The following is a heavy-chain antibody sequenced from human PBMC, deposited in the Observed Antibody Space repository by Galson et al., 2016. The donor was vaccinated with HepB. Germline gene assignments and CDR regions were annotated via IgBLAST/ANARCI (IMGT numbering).Heavy chain of an antibody. CDR2: MWYDGSYE. J-gene: IGHJ4*02. V-gene: IGHV3-33*01. Sequence: SLRLSCAASGFTFNSYAMHWVRQAPGKGLEWVAVMWYDGSYEFYADSVKGRFTISRDNSKNTVFLQMNSLRAEDTALYYCARDANEGRGSYYFDFWGQGTLVTVSS. D-gene: IGHD1-26*01. CDR3: ARDANEGRGSYYFDF. CDR1: GFTFNSYA.